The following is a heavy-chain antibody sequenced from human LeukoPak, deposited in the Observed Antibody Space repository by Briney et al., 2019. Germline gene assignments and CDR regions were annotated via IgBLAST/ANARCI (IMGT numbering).Heavy chain of an antibody. J-gene: IGHJ3*02. D-gene: IGHD3-10*01. CDR3: ARETQLLWFGELRDDAFDI. CDR2: IYTSGST. Sequence: SETLSLTCTVSGGSISSGSYYWSWIRQPAGKGLEWIGRIYTSGSTNYNPSLKSRVTISVDTSKNQFSLKLSSVTAADTAVYYCARETQLLWFGELRDDAFDIWGQGTMVTVSS. CDR1: GGSISSGSYY. V-gene: IGHV4-61*02.